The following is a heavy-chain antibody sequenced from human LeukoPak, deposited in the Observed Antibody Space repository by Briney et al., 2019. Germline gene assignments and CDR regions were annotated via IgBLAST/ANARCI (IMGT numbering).Heavy chain of an antibody. V-gene: IGHV4-4*02. CDR2: VHLDGRT. Sequence: KPSETLSLTCGVSGGSITTTNWWTWVRQPPGKGLEWIGEVHLDGRTNYNRSLESRLTMSVDLSANHISLGLTAVTAAHTAVYYRAREGGFYRPLDFSDQETLVTVSS. CDR1: GGSITTTNW. D-gene: IGHD3-3*01. J-gene: IGHJ4*02. CDR3: AREGGFYRPLDF.